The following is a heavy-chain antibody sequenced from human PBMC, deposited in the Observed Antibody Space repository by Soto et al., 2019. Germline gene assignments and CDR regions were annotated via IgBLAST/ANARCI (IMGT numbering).Heavy chain of an antibody. CDR1: GFTFDDYT. D-gene: IGHD3-22*01. V-gene: IGHV3-43*01. CDR2: ISWDGGST. J-gene: IGHJ4*02. Sequence: GGSLRLSCAASGFTFDDYTMHWVRQAPGKGLEWVSLISWDGGSTYYADSVKGRFTISRDNSKNSLYLQMNSLRTEDTALYYCAKAYYYDSSGYYRPGVDTENPPDYWGQGTLVTVSS. CDR3: AKAYYYDSSGYYRPGVDTENPPDY.